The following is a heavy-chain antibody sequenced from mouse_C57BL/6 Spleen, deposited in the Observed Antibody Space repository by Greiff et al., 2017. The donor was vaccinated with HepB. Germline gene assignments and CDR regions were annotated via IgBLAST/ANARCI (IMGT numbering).Heavy chain of an antibody. Sequence: QVQLQQPGAELVKPGASVKMSCKASGYTFTSYWITWVKQRPGQGLEWIGDIYPGSGSTNYNEKLKSKATLTVDTSSSTAYMQLSSLTSEDSAVDYCARGGYDVGYFDVWGTGTTVTVSS. CDR2: IYPGSGST. D-gene: IGHD2-2*01. CDR3: ARGGYDVGYFDV. V-gene: IGHV1-55*01. J-gene: IGHJ1*03. CDR1: GYTFTSYW.